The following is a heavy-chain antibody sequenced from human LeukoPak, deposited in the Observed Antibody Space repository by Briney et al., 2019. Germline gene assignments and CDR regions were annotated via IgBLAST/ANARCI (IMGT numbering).Heavy chain of an antibody. V-gene: IGHV1-18*01. CDR1: GYTFTSYG. J-gene: IGHJ4*02. CDR3: ARIDLVYGSGTYYSSYFEF. Sequence: ASVKVSCKASGYTFTSYGISWVRQAPGQGLEWMGWISADNGNTNYAQKFQGRVTMTTETSTSTAYMELRSLRSDDAAVYYCARIDLVYGSGTYYSSYFEFWGQGTLVTVSS. CDR2: ISADNGNT. D-gene: IGHD3-10*01.